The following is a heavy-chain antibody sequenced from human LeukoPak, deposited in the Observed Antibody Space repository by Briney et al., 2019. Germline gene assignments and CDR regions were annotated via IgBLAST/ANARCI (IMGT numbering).Heavy chain of an antibody. D-gene: IGHD6-19*01. CDR2: IIPIFGTA. Sequence: ASVKVSCKASGGTFSSYAISWVRQAPGQGLEWMGGIIPIFGTANYAQKFQGRVTMTRNTSISTAYMELSSLRSEDTAVYYCARGTKTWYSSGWYYFDYWGQGTLVTVSS. CDR3: ARGTKTWYSSGWYYFDY. J-gene: IGHJ4*02. V-gene: IGHV1-69*05. CDR1: GGTFSSYA.